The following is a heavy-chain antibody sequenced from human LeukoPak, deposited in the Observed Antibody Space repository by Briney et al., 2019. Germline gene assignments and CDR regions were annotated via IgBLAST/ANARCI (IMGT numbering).Heavy chain of an antibody. D-gene: IGHD1-14*01. CDR2: ISRSSSYI. CDR1: GFTFSSYS. V-gene: IGHV3-21*01. J-gene: IGHJ4*02. Sequence: GGSLRLSCAASGFTFSSYSMNWVRQAPGKGLEWVSSISRSSSYIYYADSVKGRFTISRDNAKNSLYLQMNSLRAEDTAVYYCARGTLNIPGEHGAFDYWGQGTLVTVSS. CDR3: ARGTLNIPGEHGAFDY.